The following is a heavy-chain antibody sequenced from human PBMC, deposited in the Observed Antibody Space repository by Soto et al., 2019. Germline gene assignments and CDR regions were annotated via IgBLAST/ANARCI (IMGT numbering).Heavy chain of an antibody. J-gene: IGHJ4*02. CDR2: INAGNGNT. CDR3: ARDGGAAAAAVDY. Sequence: ASVKVSCKASGYTFTSYAMHWVRQAPGQRLEWMGWINAGNGNTKYSQKFQGRVTITRDTSTSTAYMELRSLRSDYTAVYYCARDGGAAAAAVDYWGQGTLVTVSS. V-gene: IGHV1-3*01. D-gene: IGHD6-13*01. CDR1: GYTFTSYA.